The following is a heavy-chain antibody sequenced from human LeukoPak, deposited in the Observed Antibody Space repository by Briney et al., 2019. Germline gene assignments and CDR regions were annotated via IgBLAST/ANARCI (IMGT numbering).Heavy chain of an antibody. CDR3: ARDSLSMIVVVTNSALFDY. V-gene: IGHV1-18*01. Sequence: ASVKVSCKASGYTLTSYDINWVRQAPGQGLEWMGWISAYNGNTNYAQKLQGRVTMTTDTSTSTAYMELRSLRSDDTAVYYCARDSLSMIVVVTNSALFDYWGQGTLVTVSS. CDR1: GYTLTSYD. J-gene: IGHJ4*02. D-gene: IGHD3-22*01. CDR2: ISAYNGNT.